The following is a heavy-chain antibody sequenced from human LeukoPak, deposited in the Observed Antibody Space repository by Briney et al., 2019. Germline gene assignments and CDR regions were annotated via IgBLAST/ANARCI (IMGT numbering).Heavy chain of an antibody. D-gene: IGHD4-17*01. V-gene: IGHV4-38-2*02. CDR1: GYSISSGYY. J-gene: IGHJ5*02. Sequence: SETLSLTCTVSGYSISSGYYWGWIRQTPGNGLEWIGYIYHGGRTDYNPSLKSRVTISVDTSKNQFSLKLSSVTAADTAVYYCARHGPPRGTVTTPLRWFDPWGQGTLVTVSS. CDR2: IYHGGRT. CDR3: ARHGPPRGTVTTPLRWFDP.